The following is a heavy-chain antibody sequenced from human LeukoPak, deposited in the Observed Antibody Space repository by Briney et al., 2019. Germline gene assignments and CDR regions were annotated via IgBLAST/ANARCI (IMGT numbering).Heavy chain of an antibody. J-gene: IGHJ3*02. CDR2: MNGDGSST. CDR3: ARTATDAFDI. CDR1: GFTFRSFW. Sequence: VGSLRLSCAASGFTFRSFWMHWVPQDPGKGLVCVSFMNGDGSSTNYADSVKGRFTISRDNAKNTLSLQMNSLRAEDTAVYYCARTATDAFDIWGQGTMVTVSS. V-gene: IGHV3-74*01. D-gene: IGHD2-21*02.